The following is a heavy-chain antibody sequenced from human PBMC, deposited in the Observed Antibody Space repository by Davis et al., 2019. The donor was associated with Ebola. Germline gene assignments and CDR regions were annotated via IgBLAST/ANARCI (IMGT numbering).Heavy chain of an antibody. J-gene: IGHJ4*02. CDR2: IYHTGST. CDR1: GGSIRTSDYS. V-gene: IGHV4-30-2*01. CDR3: AASRDGYINPAFDY. Sequence: MPSETLSLTCTVSGGSIRTSDYSWNWIRQPPGKGLEWIGYIYHTGSTYYNPSLKSRLTMSVDRSKTQFSLSLTSVTAADTAMYYCAASRDGYINPAFDYWGQGILVTVSS. D-gene: IGHD5-24*01.